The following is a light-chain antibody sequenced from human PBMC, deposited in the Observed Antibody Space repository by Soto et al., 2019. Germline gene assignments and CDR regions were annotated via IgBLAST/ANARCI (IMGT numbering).Light chain of an antibody. Sequence: QSVLTQPASVSGSPGQSITISCTGTSSYVGVYYYVSWFQQHPGKAPKLMIYDVTKRPSGVSNRFSGSMSGNTASLTISGLQAEDEAHYCCGSYTSSNTLEVVFGGGTQLTVL. CDR2: DVT. V-gene: IGLV2-14*03. CDR1: SSYVGVYYY. J-gene: IGLJ2*01. CDR3: GSYTSSNTLEVV.